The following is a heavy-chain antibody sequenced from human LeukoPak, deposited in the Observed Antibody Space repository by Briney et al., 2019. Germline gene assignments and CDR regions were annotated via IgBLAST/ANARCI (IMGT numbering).Heavy chain of an antibody. CDR1: GFTFSSYA. Sequence: RGSLRLSCAASGFTFSSYAMSWVRQAPGKGLEWVSAISGSGGSTYYADSVKGRFTISRDNSKNTLYLQMNSLRAEDTAVYYCAKDRYYDILTGYLFDYWGQGTLVTVSS. CDR3: AKDRYYDILTGYLFDY. D-gene: IGHD3-9*01. CDR2: ISGSGGST. J-gene: IGHJ4*02. V-gene: IGHV3-23*01.